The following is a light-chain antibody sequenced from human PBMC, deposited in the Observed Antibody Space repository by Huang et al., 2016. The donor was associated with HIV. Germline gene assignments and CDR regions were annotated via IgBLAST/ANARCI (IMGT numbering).Light chain of an antibody. CDR3: QQYNNWLLS. V-gene: IGKV3-15*01. CDR2: GSS. J-gene: IGKJ4*01. CDR1: RSVSSN. Sequence: IVMTKSPATMSVSPGERVTVSCSANRSVSSNFAWYQQRPGQAPRRLIYGSSTRAPGIPARFSGSGSGTDFSLTISSLQSEDFALYYCQQYNNWLLSFGGGTRVDI.